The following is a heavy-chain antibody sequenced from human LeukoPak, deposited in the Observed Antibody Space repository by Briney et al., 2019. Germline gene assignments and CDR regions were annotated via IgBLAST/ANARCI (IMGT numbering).Heavy chain of an antibody. CDR2: ISYDGSNK. CDR3: AKDGGEGHSYGDGDY. V-gene: IGHV3-30*18. CDR1: GFTLSRYG. J-gene: IGHJ4*02. D-gene: IGHD5-18*01. Sequence: GRSLRLSCGASGFTLSRYGILGVRQAPPKGLEWVAVISYDGSNKYYADSVKGRFTISRENSKNTLYLQMHSLRAEETAVYYCAKDGGEGHSYGDGDYWGQGTLVTVSS.